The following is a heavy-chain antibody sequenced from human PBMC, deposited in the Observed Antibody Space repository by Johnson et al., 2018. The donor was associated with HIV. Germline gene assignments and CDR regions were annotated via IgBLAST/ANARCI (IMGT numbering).Heavy chain of an antibody. J-gene: IGHJ3*02. V-gene: IGHV3-30*02. Sequence: QVQLVESGGGVVQPGGSLRLSCAASGFTFSSYGMHWVRQAPGKGLEWVAFIRYDGSNKYYADSVKGRFTISRDNSKNTLYLQMNSLRAGDTAVYYCAKVIARSNYYGSGSYRDPGAFDIWGQGTMVTVSS. CDR3: AKVIARSNYYGSGSYRDPGAFDI. CDR1: GFTFSSYG. D-gene: IGHD3-10*01. CDR2: IRYDGSNK.